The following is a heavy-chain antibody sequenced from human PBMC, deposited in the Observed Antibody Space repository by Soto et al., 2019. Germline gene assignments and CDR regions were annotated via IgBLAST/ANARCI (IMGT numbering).Heavy chain of an antibody. CDR3: ARVSSPLPDNWFDP. CDR2: IYTDGNA. CDR1: GFTVSANY. D-gene: IGHD6-6*01. J-gene: IGHJ5*02. V-gene: IGHV3-53*01. Sequence: GGSLRLSCAASGFTVSANYISWVRQAPGKGLEWVSIIYTDGNAFYADSVKGRFTFSRDNSKNTLYLQMDSLRADDTAVYYCARVSSPLPDNWFDPWGQGTLVTV.